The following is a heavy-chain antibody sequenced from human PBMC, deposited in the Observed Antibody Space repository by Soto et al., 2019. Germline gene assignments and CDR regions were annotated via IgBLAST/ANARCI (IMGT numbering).Heavy chain of an antibody. D-gene: IGHD1-1*01. CDR2: IYPSVSS. CDR3: AREKVGTTFFDN. V-gene: IGHV4-38-2*02. J-gene: IGHJ4*02. Sequence: SETRSLTCSVSGFAISRGYYWSWVRQPPGKGLEWIGSIYPSVSSYHNPSLATRLRLSIDTSKNQFTLNLTSVTAADTALYFCAREKVGTTFFDNWGQGIQVTVS. CDR1: GFAISRGYY.